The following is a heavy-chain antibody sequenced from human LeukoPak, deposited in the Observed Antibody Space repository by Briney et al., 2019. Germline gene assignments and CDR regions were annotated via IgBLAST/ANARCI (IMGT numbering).Heavy chain of an antibody. D-gene: IGHD5-18*01. CDR3: AREGYSYGYGVWFDP. CDR2: INTNTGNP. Sequence: ALVKVSCKASGYTFTSYAMNWVRQAPGQGLEWMGWINTNTGNPTYAQGFTGRFVFSLDTSVSTAYLQISSLKAEDTAVYYCAREGYSYGYGVWFDPWGQGTLVTVSS. CDR1: GYTFTSYA. V-gene: IGHV7-4-1*02. J-gene: IGHJ5*02.